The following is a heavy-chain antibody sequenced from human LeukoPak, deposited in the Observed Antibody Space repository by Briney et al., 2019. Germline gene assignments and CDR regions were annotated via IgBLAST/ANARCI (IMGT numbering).Heavy chain of an antibody. CDR2: INHSGST. J-gene: IGHJ4*02. D-gene: IGHD3-22*01. CDR3: ARSGGLWLLTYYFDY. CDR1: GGSFSGYY. Sequence: SETLSLTCAVYGGSFSGYYWSWIRQPPGKGLEWIGEINHSGSTNYNPSLKSRVTISVDTSKNQFSLKLSSVTAADTAVYFCARSGGLWLLTYYFDYWGQGTLVTVSS. V-gene: IGHV4-34*01.